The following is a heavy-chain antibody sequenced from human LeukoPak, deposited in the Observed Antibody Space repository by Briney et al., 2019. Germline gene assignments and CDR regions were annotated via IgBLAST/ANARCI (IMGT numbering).Heavy chain of an antibody. Sequence: GSLRLSCAASGFTFSFYWMSWVRQAPGKGLEWVANIKQDGSEKYYVDSVKGRFTISRDNAKNSLYLQMDSLRAEDTAVYYCAGDWYYDILTGYYQNFDYWGQGTLVTVSS. V-gene: IGHV3-7*01. CDR1: GFTFSFYW. CDR2: IKQDGSEK. CDR3: AGDWYYDILTGYYQNFDY. J-gene: IGHJ4*02. D-gene: IGHD3-9*01.